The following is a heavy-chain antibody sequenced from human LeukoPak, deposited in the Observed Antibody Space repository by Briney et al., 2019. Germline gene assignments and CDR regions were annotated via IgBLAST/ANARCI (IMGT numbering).Heavy chain of an antibody. CDR2: IYHSGST. J-gene: IGHJ2*01. CDR3: AREGPGYWGSPDLPPSYWYFDL. D-gene: IGHD7-27*01. CDR1: GGSISSGGYY. Sequence: TLSLTCTVSGGSISSGGYYWSWIRQPPGKGLEWIGYIYHSGSTYYNPSLKSRVTISVDRSKNQFSLKLSSVTAADTAVYYCAREGPGYWGSPDLPPSYWYFDLWGRGTLVTVFS. V-gene: IGHV4-30-2*01.